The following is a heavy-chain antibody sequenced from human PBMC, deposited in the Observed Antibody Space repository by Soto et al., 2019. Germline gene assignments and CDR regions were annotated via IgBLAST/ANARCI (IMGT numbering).Heavy chain of an antibody. Sequence: SETLSLTCTVSGGSISSYYWSWIRQPPGKGLEWIGYIYYSGSTNYNPSLKSRVTISVDTSKNQFSLKLSSVTAADTAVYYCARDLKRRITSVGENGPYDAFDIWGQGKMVTVSS. J-gene: IGHJ3*02. CDR3: ARDLKRRITSVGENGPYDAFDI. CDR2: IYYSGST. D-gene: IGHD3-3*01. V-gene: IGHV4-59*01. CDR1: GGSISSYY.